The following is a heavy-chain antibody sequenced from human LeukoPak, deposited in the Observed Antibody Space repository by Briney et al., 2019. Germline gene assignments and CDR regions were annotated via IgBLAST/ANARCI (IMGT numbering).Heavy chain of an antibody. Sequence: SESLSLTCTVSGGSISSYYWSWIRQPPGKGLEWIGYIYYSGSTNYNPSLKSRVTISVDTSKNQFSLKLSSVTAADTAVYYCARQGGGFWYFDLWGRGTLVTVSS. V-gene: IGHV4-59*08. D-gene: IGHD6-25*01. CDR2: IYYSGST. CDR3: ARQGGGFWYFDL. J-gene: IGHJ2*01. CDR1: GGSISSYY.